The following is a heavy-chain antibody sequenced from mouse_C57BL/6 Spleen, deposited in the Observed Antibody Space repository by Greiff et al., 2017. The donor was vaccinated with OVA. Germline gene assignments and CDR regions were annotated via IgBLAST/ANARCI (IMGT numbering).Heavy chain of an antibody. J-gene: IGHJ4*01. CDR3: ERGGHGTDAMDY. CDR1: GYTFTSYW. CDR2: IDPSDSYT. V-gene: IGHV1-69*01. D-gene: IGHD3-3*01. Sequence: QVQLQQPGAELVMPGASVKLSCKASGYTFTSYWMHWVKQRPGQGLEWIGEIDPSDSYTNYNQKFKGKSTLTVDKSSSTAYMQLSSLTSEDSAVYYCERGGHGTDAMDYWGKGTSVTVSS.